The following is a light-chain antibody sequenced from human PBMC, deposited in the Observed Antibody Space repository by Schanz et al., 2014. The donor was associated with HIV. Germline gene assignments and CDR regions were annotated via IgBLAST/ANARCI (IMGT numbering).Light chain of an antibody. CDR1: SSNIGSNY. Sequence: QSVLTQPPSASGTPGQRVIISCSGSSSNIGSNYVYWYQQLPGTAPKLLIYRNNQRPSGVPDRFSGSKSGTSASLAISGLRSEDEADYYCATWADSLSGWVFGGGTKLTVL. J-gene: IGLJ3*02. V-gene: IGLV1-47*01. CDR3: ATWADSLSGWV. CDR2: RNN.